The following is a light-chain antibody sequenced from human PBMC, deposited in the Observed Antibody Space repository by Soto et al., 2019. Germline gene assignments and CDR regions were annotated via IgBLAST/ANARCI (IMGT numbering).Light chain of an antibody. CDR3: QHLNSYPIT. CDR2: AAS. CDR1: QSVRTY. J-gene: IGKJ5*01. Sequence: DIQLTQSPSFLSTSVGDRVTITCRASQSVRTYLAWYQQKPGRAPKLLIYAASTLQTGVPSRFSVSGSGTEFTLTIGSLQPEDFATYYCQHLNSYPITFGQGTRLEIK. V-gene: IGKV1-9*01.